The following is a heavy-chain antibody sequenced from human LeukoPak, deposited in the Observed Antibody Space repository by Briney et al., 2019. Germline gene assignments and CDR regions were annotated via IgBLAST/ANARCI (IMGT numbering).Heavy chain of an antibody. J-gene: IGHJ4*02. CDR3: ARHRPPEEGYCSAGTCYPRYEFDN. CDR2: INHSGST. V-gene: IGHV4-34*01. D-gene: IGHD2-15*01. Sequence: SETLSLTCAVYGGSFSGYYCSWIRQPPGKGLEWIGEINHSGSTNYNPSLKSRVTISVDTSKNQFSLKLSSVTAADTAVYFCARHRPPEEGYCSAGTCYPRYEFDNWGQGTLVTVSS. CDR1: GGSFSGYY.